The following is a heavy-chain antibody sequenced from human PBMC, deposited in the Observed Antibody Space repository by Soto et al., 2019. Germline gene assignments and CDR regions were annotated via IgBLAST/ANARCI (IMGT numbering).Heavy chain of an antibody. Sequence: ESLRLSCAASGFTFSRYWMYWVRQAPGKGLVWVSRINGDGSSTTYADSVKGRFTISRDNAKNSLYLQMNSLRAEDTAVYYCARDRGYDAHDYYYNAMDVWGQGTTVTVSS. V-gene: IGHV3-74*01. CDR3: ARDRGYDAHDYYYNAMDV. CDR2: INGDGSST. J-gene: IGHJ6*02. D-gene: IGHD3-10*01. CDR1: GFTFSRYW.